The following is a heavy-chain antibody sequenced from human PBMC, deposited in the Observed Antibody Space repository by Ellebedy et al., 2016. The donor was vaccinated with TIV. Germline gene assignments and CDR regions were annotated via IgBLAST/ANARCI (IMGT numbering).Heavy chain of an antibody. D-gene: IGHD5-24*01. CDR2: IIGSGGST. CDR3: ARDLGYSQNAFHYGMDV. V-gene: IGHV3-23*01. CDR1: GFTFSTYA. Sequence: PGGSLRLSCTASGFTFSTYAMSWVRQAPGKGLKWVSAIIGSGGSTYYADSVKGRFTISRDSSKNTLFLQMNSLRAEATAIYHCARDLGYSQNAFHYGMDVWGQGTTVTVSS. J-gene: IGHJ6*02.